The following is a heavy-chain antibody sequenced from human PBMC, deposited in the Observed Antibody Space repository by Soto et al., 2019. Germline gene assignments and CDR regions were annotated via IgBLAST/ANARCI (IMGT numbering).Heavy chain of an antibody. Sequence: EVQLVESGGGLVKPGGSLRLSCAASGFTFSSYSMNWVRQATGKGMEWVSSISSSSSYIYYADSVKGRFTISRDNAKNSLYLQMNSLRDEDTSVYYCARDLGSGGSCSMFEAFDICGQGTMDTVSS. D-gene: IGHD2-15*01. CDR1: GFTFSSYS. J-gene: IGHJ3*02. CDR3: ARDLGSGGSCSMFEAFDI. V-gene: IGHV3-21*01. CDR2: ISSSSSYI.